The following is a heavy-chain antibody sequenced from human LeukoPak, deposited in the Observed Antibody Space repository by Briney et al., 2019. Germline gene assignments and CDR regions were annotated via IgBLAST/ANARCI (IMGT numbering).Heavy chain of an antibody. Sequence: GASVTVSCKASGYTFTGYYMHWGRQAPGQGLEWMGWINPNSGGTNYAQNFQGRVTMTRDTSISTAYMELSRLRSDDTAVYYCASPKDDSYSGLDYWGQGTVVTVSS. V-gene: IGHV1-2*02. J-gene: IGHJ4*02. D-gene: IGHD3-10*01. CDR3: ASPKDDSYSGLDY. CDR1: GYTFTGYY. CDR2: INPNSGGT.